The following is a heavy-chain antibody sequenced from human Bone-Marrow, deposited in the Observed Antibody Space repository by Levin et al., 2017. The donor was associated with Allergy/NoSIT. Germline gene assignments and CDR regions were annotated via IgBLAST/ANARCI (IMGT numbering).Heavy chain of an antibody. CDR1: GFTFTSYA. CDR2: IWYDGSLK. V-gene: IGHV3-33*01. Sequence: GGSLRLSCAASGFTFTSYAMHWVRQAPGKGLEWLAIIWYDGSLKYYADSVKGRFAISRDNSKNTLYLQMNSLRPEDTAVYYCVSERIQPIPTDYWGPGTLVIVSS. J-gene: IGHJ4*02. D-gene: IGHD5-18*01. CDR3: VSERIQPIPTDY.